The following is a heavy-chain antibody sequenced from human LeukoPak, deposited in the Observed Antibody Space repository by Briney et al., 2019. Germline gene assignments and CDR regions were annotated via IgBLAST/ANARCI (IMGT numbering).Heavy chain of an antibody. J-gene: IGHJ4*02. V-gene: IGHV4-30-2*01. CDR3: ARERGRAYYFDY. CDR2: IYRSGST. Sequence: SETLSLTCSVSGGSINSGGYSWSWIRQPPGRGLEWIGDIYRSGSTFYNLSLQRRLTISLDRSKNELSLTLTSVTAADTAVYYCARERGRAYYFDYWGRGILVIVSS. CDR1: GGSINSGGYS.